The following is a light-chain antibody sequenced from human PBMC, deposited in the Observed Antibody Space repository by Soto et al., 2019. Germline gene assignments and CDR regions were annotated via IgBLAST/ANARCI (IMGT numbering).Light chain of an antibody. CDR3: TSYTRSDIGV. Sequence: QSALTQPASVSGSPGQSITISCTGTSSDVGGYDFVSWYQQRPGKAPKLIIYDVSNRPSGVSNRFSGFKSGNTASLTISGLQAEDEADYYCTSYTRSDIGVFGGGTKLTVL. CDR2: DVS. V-gene: IGLV2-14*01. J-gene: IGLJ3*02. CDR1: SSDVGGYDF.